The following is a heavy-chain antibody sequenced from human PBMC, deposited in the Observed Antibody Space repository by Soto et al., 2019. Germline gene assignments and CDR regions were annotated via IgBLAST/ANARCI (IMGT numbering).Heavy chain of an antibody. Sequence: AIVSCTASGYTFTSYGTSWVPQAPGQGLEWMGWISAYNGNTNYAQKLQGRVTMTTDTSTSTAYMELRSLRSDDTAVYYCARVGFDAFDIWGQGTMVTVSS. V-gene: IGHV1-18*01. CDR2: ISAYNGNT. J-gene: IGHJ3*02. CDR3: ARVGFDAFDI. CDR1: GYTFTSYG. D-gene: IGHD3-10*01.